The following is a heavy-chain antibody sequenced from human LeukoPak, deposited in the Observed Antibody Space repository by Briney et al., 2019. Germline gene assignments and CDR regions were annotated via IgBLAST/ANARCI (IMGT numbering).Heavy chain of an antibody. V-gene: IGHV4-34*01. CDR1: GGSFSGYY. J-gene: IGHJ4*02. Sequence: PSETLSLTCAVYGGSFSGYYWSWIRQPPGKGLEWIGEINHSGSTNYNPSLKSRVTISVDTSKNQFSLKLSSVTAADTAVYYCARVNCTAGTGYDYWGQGTLVTVSS. CDR2: INHSGST. D-gene: IGHD6-19*01. CDR3: ARVNCTAGTGYDY.